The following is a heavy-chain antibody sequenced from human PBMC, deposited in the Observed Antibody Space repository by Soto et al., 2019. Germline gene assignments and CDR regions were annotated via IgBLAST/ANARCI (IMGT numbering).Heavy chain of an antibody. Sequence: PGGSLRLSCAASGFTFSSYGMHWVRQAPGKGLEWVAAIWYDGSNIYYADSVKGRFTISRDNSKNTLYLQMNSLRAEDTAVYYCARAYSSGWYYFDYWGQGTLVTVSS. CDR3: ARAYSSGWYYFDY. D-gene: IGHD6-19*01. CDR1: GFTFSSYG. V-gene: IGHV3-33*01. J-gene: IGHJ4*02. CDR2: IWYDGSNI.